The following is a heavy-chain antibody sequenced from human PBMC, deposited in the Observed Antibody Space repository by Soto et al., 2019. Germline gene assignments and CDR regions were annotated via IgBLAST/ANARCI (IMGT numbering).Heavy chain of an antibody. CDR1: GFTFSSYW. J-gene: IGHJ4*02. CDR3: ARDAGPNYDYVWGSYRPFDY. Sequence: PGGSLRLSCAASGFTFSSYWMSWVRQAPGKGLEWVANIKQDGSEKYYVDSVKGRFTISRDNAKNSLYLQMNSLRAEDTAVYYCARDAGPNYDYVWGSYRPFDYWGQGTLVTVSS. CDR2: IKQDGSEK. V-gene: IGHV3-7*03. D-gene: IGHD3-16*02.